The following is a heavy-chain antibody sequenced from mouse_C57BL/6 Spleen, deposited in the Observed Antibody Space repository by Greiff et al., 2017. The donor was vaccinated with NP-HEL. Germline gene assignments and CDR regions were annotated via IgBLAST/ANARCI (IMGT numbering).Heavy chain of an antibody. CDR1: GFNIKDYY. CDR3: ALTAQATGYAMDY. Sequence: EVKLVESGAELVKPGASVKLSCTASGFNIKDYYMHWVKQRTEQGLEWIGRIDPEDGETKYAPKFQGKATITADTSSNTAYLQLSSLTSEDTAVYYCALTAQATGYAMDYWGQGTSVTVSS. CDR2: IDPEDGET. J-gene: IGHJ4*01. D-gene: IGHD3-2*02. V-gene: IGHV14-2*01.